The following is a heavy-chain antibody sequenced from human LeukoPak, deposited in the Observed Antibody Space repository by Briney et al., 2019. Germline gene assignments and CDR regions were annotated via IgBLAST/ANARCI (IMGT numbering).Heavy chain of an antibody. V-gene: IGHV1-2*02. CDR3: ARGSLIAATGTGLSS. CDR1: GYTFTGYY. D-gene: IGHD6-13*01. CDR2: INPNSGDT. Sequence: GASVKVSCKASGYTFTGYYIHWVRQAPGQGLEWMGWINPNSGDTRYAQNFQGRVTMTRDTSSSSAYMELNRLTSDDTAVYYCARGSLIAATGTGLSSWDQGTLVTVSS. J-gene: IGHJ4*02.